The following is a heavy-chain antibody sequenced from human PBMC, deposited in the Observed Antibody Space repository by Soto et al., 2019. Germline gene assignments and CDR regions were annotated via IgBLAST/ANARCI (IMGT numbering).Heavy chain of an antibody. J-gene: IGHJ6*01. D-gene: IGHD2-15*01. CDR3: ARSGRGGRDTPGSNYYYAMDV. CDR2: ISYDGSNK. V-gene: IGHV3-30*03. CDR1: GFTFSSYG. Sequence: PGGSLRLSCAASGFTFSSYGMHWVRQAPGKGLEWVAVISYDGSNKYYADSVKGRFTISRDNSKNTLYLQMNSLRAEDTAVYCCARSGRGGRDTPGSNYYYAMDVWGEGTTVTVSS.